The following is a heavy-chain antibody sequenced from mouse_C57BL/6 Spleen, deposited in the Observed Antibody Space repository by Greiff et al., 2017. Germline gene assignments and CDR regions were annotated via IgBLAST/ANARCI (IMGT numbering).Heavy chain of an antibody. CDR3: ARAGIYDGYYDY. CDR2: IYPGDGDT. Sequence: VMLVESGPELVKPGASVKISCKASGYAFSSSWMNWVKQRPGKGLEWIGRIYPGDGDTNYNGKFKGKATLTADKSSSTAYMQLSSLTSEDSAVYFCARAGIYDGYYDYWGQGTTLTVSS. V-gene: IGHV1-82*01. CDR1: GYAFSSSW. D-gene: IGHD2-3*01. J-gene: IGHJ2*01.